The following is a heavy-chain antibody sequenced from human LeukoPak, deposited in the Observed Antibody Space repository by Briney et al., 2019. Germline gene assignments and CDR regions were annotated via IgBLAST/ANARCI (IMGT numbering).Heavy chain of an antibody. J-gene: IGHJ2*01. D-gene: IGHD3-16*01. V-gene: IGHV1-2*02. Sequence: ASVKVSCRASGYTFTGYYMHWVRQAPGQGLEWMGWINPNSGGTNYAQKFQGRVTMTRDTSISTAYMELSRLRSDDTAVYYCARERVGFYWYFDLWGRGTLFTVSS. CDR3: ARERVGFYWYFDL. CDR2: INPNSGGT. CDR1: GYTFTGYY.